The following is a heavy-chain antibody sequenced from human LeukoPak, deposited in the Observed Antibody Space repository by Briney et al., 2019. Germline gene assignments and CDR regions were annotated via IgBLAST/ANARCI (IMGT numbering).Heavy chain of an antibody. CDR1: GFSLSTSGMR. J-gene: IGHJ3*02. CDR2: IDWDDDK. V-gene: IGHV2-70*04. CDR3: ARTLGPRRGAFDI. Sequence: SGPALVKPTQTLTLTCTFSGFSLSTSGMRVSWIRKPPGKALEWLARIDWDDDKFYSTSLKTRLTISKDTSKNQVVLTMTNMDPVDTATYYCARTLGPRRGAFDIWGQGTMVTVSS.